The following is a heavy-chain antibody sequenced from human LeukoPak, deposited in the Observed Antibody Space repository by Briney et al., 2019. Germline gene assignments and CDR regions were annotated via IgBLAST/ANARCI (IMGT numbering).Heavy chain of an antibody. J-gene: IGHJ4*02. V-gene: IGHV4-59*08. CDR1: GGSISSYY. CDR2: IYYSGST. Sequence: SETLSLTCTVSGGSISSYYWSWIRQPPGKGLEWIGYIYYSGSTNYNPSLKSRVTISVDTSKNQFSLKLSSVTAADTAVYYCARQLRNGATVIDYWGQGTLVTVSS. D-gene: IGHD4-17*01. CDR3: ARQLRNGATVIDY.